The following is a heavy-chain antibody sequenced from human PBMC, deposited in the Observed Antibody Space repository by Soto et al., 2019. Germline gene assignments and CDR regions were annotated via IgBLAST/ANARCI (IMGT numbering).Heavy chain of an antibody. V-gene: IGHV1-46*01. CDR2: INPSGGST. J-gene: IGHJ2*01. D-gene: IGHD4-17*01. CDR3: ARDRFSDYGDSGYFDL. CDR1: GYTFTSYY. Sequence: QVQLVQSGAEVKKPGASVKVSCKASGYTFTSYYMHWVRQAPGQGLEWMGIINPSGGSTSYAQKFQGRVNMTRDTSTSTVYMELCRLRSEDTAVYYCARDRFSDYGDSGYFDLWGRGTLVTVSS.